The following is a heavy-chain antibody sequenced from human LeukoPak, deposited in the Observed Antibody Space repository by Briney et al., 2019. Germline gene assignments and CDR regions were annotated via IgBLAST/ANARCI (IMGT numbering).Heavy chain of an antibody. D-gene: IGHD1-26*01. Sequence: PGGSLRLSCAASGFTFSSYAMHRVRQAPGKGLEWVAVISYDGSNTYYADSVKGRVTISRDNSKNTLYLQMNSLRGEDTAVYYCARDPSRSGSYRFDYWGQGTLVTVSS. CDR1: GFTFSSYA. CDR2: ISYDGSNT. V-gene: IGHV3-30-3*01. CDR3: ARDPSRSGSYRFDY. J-gene: IGHJ4*02.